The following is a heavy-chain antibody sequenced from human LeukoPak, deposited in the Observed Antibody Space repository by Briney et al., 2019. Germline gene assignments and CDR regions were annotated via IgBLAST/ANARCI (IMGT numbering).Heavy chain of an antibody. Sequence: SETLSLTCTVSGGSISSYYWSWIRQPPGKGLEWIGYIYYSGSTNYNPSLKSRVTISVDTSKNQFSLKLSSVTAADTAVYYCARQVGYDGYFDYWGQGTLVTVSS. CDR2: IYYSGST. CDR1: GGSISSYY. D-gene: IGHD5-12*01. CDR3: ARQVGYDGYFDY. V-gene: IGHV4-59*08. J-gene: IGHJ4*02.